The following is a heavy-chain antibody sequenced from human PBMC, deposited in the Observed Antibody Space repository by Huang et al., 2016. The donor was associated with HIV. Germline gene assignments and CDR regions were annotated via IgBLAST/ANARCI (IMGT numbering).Heavy chain of an antibody. Sequence: QLLLQESGPGLVKPSEALALTCAVSGGSIRSSDYHGGWIRQPPGKGLEWIGSIYYKGSTHYSPCLKSRVTMAVDTSKNRFFLNLTSMTAADTAVYYCARHREGPVAYYSGWGSHLNYMDVWGRGRTVVVSS. J-gene: IGHJ6*03. CDR1: GGSIRSSDYH. CDR2: IYYKGST. CDR3: ARHREGPVAYYSGWGSHLNYMDV. V-gene: IGHV4-39*01. D-gene: IGHD3-10*01.